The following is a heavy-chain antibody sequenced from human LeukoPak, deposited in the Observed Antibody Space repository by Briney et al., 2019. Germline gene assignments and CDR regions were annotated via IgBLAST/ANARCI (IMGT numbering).Heavy chain of an antibody. CDR3: ASPPVTYYYDSSGYYS. V-gene: IGHV4-59*08. Sequence: PSETLSLTCTVSGGSISSYYWSWIRQPPGKGLEWIGYIYYSGSTNYNPSLKSRVTISVDTSKNQFSLKLSSVTAADTAVYYCASPPVTYYYDSSGYYSWGQGTLVTVSS. CDR1: GGSISSYY. CDR2: IYYSGST. J-gene: IGHJ4*02. D-gene: IGHD3-22*01.